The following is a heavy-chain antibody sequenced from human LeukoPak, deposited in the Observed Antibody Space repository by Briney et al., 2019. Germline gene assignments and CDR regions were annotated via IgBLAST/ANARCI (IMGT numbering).Heavy chain of an antibody. CDR2: IYHSGST. J-gene: IGHJ4*02. Sequence: SETLSLTCTVSGGSISSSSYYWGWIRQPPGKGLEWIGYIYHSGSTYYNPSLKSRVTISVDRSKNQFSLKLSSVTAADTAVYYCARDLGGYWGQGTLVTVSS. V-gene: IGHV4-30-2*01. CDR3: ARDLGGY. CDR1: GGSISSSSYY.